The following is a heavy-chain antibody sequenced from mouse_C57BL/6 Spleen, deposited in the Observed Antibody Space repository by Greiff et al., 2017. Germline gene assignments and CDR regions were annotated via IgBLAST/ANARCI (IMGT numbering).Heavy chain of an antibody. CDR2: ISSGSSTI. CDR3: ARGNYVGWFAY. CDR1: GFTFSDYG. Sequence: EVKLMESGGGLVKPGGSLKLSCAASGFTFSDYGMHWVRQAPEKGLEWVAYISSGSSTIYYADTVKGRFTISRDNAKNTLFLQMTSLRSEDTAMYYCARGNYVGWFAYWGQGTLVTVSA. J-gene: IGHJ3*01. V-gene: IGHV5-17*01. D-gene: IGHD2-1*01.